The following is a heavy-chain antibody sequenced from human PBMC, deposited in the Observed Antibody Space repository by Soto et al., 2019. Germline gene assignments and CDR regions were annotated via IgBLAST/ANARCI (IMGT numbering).Heavy chain of an antibody. V-gene: IGHV3-23*01. D-gene: IGHD4-17*01. CDR2: IVGSGDA. J-gene: IGHJ4*02. CDR3: AKDAVYDDGVWFPDY. CDR1: GFTFSTRA. Sequence: SGGSLRLSCVASGFTFSTRAMMWVRQAPGKGLEWVSGIVGSGDAFHADSVKGRFTVSKDNSKNTLYLQMNGLRAEDTAVYFCAKDAVYDDGVWFPDYWGQGTLVTVSS.